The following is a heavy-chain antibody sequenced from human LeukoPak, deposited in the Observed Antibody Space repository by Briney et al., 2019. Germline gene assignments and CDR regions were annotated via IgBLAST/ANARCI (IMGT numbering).Heavy chain of an antibody. CDR3: ARVPVAAAGTYFDY. Sequence: GGSLRLSCAASGFTFGSYAMYWARQAPGKGLEWVSSISSSSSYIYYADSVKGRFTISRDNAKNSLYLQMNSLRAEDTAVYYCARVPVAAAGTYFDYWGQGTLVTVSS. V-gene: IGHV3-21*01. J-gene: IGHJ4*02. D-gene: IGHD6-13*01. CDR1: GFTFGSYA. CDR2: ISSSSSYI.